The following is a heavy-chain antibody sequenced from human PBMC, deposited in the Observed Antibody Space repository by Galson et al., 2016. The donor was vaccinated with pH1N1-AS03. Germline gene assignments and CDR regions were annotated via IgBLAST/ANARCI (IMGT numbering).Heavy chain of an antibody. CDR2: ICYSVTT. V-gene: IGHV4-39*07. CDR1: GASISSSSYC. D-gene: IGHD3-22*01. J-gene: IGHJ4*02. Sequence: ETLSLTCNVSGASISSSSYCWGWIRQPPGKGLEWIGGICYSVTTYYNPSLKSRLTISVETSKNQFSLKLSSVTAADTAVYFCARDHSHSRGYYVSWGPGTSVTVSS. CDR3: ARDHSHSRGYYVS.